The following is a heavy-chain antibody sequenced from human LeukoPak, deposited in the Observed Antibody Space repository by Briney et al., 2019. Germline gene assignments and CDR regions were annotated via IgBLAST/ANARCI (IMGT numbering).Heavy chain of an antibody. D-gene: IGHD2-2*02. CDR1: GYTFTSYD. J-gene: IGHJ4*02. V-gene: IGHV1-8*03. CDR2: MNPNSGNT. Sequence: GASVKVSCKASGYTFTSYDINWVRQATGQGLEWMGWMNPNSGNTGYAQKFQGRVTITRNTSISTAYMELSSLRSEHTAVYYCARDLPYCSSTSCYTLFDYWGQGTLVTVSS. CDR3: ARDLPYCSSTSCYTLFDY.